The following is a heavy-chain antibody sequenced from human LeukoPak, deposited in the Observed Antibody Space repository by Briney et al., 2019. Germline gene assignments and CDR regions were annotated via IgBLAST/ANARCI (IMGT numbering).Heavy chain of an antibody. CDR3: ARHRLSGDGSGSLAY. V-gene: IGHV4-34*01. CDR1: GGSFSDYY. Sequence: SETLSLTCAVYGGSFSDYYWTWIRQPPGKGLEWIGEINHSGSTNYNPSLKSRVTISVDTSKNQFSLKLSSVTAADTAVYYCARHRLSGDGSGSLAYWGQGTLVTVSS. J-gene: IGHJ4*02. CDR2: INHSGST. D-gene: IGHD3-10*01.